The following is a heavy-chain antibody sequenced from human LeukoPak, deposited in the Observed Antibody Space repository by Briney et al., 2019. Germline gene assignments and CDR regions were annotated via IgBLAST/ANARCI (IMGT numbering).Heavy chain of an antibody. V-gene: IGHV3-21*01. CDR3: ARDLGGWYLTDY. D-gene: IGHD6-19*01. CDR2: ISSSSSYI. CDR1: GFTFSSYS. J-gene: IGHJ4*02. Sequence: GGSLRLSCAASGFTFSSYSMNWVRQAPGKGLEWVSSISSSSSYIYYADSVKGRFTIARDNAKNSLYLKMISPRAEDTAVYYCARDLGGWYLTDYWGQGTLVTVSS.